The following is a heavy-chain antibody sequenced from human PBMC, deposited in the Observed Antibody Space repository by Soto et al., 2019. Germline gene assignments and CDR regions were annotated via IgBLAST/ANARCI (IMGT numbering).Heavy chain of an antibody. CDR3: ARGVGQITTPAGY. CDR1: GVTFSSYA. V-gene: IGHV1-69*01. D-gene: IGHD3-3*01. J-gene: IGHJ4*02. CDR2: IIPIFGTA. Sequence: QVQLVQSGAEVTKPGSSVKVSCKASGVTFSSYAISWVRQAPGHGLEWMGGIIPIFGTANYAQKVQGRVTITADESTSTSYMELSSLRSEDTAVYYCARGVGQITTPAGYWGQGTLVTVSS.